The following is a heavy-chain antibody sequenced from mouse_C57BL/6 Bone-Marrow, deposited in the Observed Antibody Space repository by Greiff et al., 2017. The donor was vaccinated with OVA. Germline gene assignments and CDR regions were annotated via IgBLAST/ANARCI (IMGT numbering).Heavy chain of an antibody. D-gene: IGHD1-1*02. V-gene: IGHV1-15*01. CDR2: IDPETGGN. CDR3: TRGGLWAMDY. Sequence: QVHVKQSGAELVRPGASVTLSCKASGYTFTDYEMHWVKQTPVHGLEWIGAIDPETGGNAYNQKFKGKAILTADKSSSTAYMELRSLTSEDSAVYYCTRGGLWAMDYWGQGTSVTVSS. CDR1: GYTFTDYE. J-gene: IGHJ4*01.